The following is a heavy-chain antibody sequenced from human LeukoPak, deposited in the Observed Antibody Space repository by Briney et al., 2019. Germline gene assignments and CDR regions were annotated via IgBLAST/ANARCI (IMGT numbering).Heavy chain of an antibody. CDR3: ARMGDEWYWFDP. CDR1: GYTFTSYA. V-gene: IGHV1-3*01. J-gene: IGHJ5*02. Sequence: ASVKVSCKASGYTFTSYAMHWVRQAPGRRLEWMGWINAGNGNTKYSQKFQGRVTITRDTSASTAYMELSSLRSEDTAVYYCARMGDEWYWFDPWGQGTLVTVSS. D-gene: IGHD3-16*01. CDR2: INAGNGNT.